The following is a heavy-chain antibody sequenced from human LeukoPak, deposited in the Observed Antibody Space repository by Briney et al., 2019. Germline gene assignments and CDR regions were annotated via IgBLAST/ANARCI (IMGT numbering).Heavy chain of an antibody. CDR2: IYYSGST. Sequence: SETLSLTCTVSGGSISSGGYYWSWIRQHPGKGLEWIGYIYYSGSTYYNPSLKSRVTISVDTSKNQFSLKLSSVTAADTAAYYCARVPAGDYVWGSYRPFRFDYWGQGTLVTVSS. CDR1: GGSISSGGYY. D-gene: IGHD3-16*02. CDR3: ARVPAGDYVWGSYRPFRFDY. J-gene: IGHJ4*02. V-gene: IGHV4-31*03.